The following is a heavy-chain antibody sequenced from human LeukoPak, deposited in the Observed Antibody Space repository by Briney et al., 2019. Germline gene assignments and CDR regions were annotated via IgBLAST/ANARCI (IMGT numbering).Heavy chain of an antibody. CDR2: ISSSSTYI. CDR1: GFTFSTYS. Sequence: GSLRLSCAASGFTFSTYSMNWVRQAPGKGLEWVSLISSSSTYIYYADSVKGRFTISRDNAKNSLYLQMNSLRAEDTAVYYCAKGSFGEFAPEKWGQGTLVTVSS. V-gene: IGHV3-21*06. D-gene: IGHD3-10*01. CDR3: AKGSFGEFAPEK. J-gene: IGHJ4*02.